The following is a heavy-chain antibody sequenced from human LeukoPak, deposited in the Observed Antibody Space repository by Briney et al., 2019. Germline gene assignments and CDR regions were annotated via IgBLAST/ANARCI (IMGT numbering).Heavy chain of an antibody. CDR3: ARDREGQHYNWFDP. D-gene: IGHD6-13*01. V-gene: IGHV3-30-3*01. CDR1: GFTFSSYA. J-gene: IGHJ5*02. CDR2: ISFDGSNK. Sequence: GGSLRLSCAASGFTFSSYAMHWVRQAPGKGLEWVAVISFDGSNKYYADSVKGRFTISRDNSKNTLYLQINSLRADDTAVYFCARDREGQHYNWFDPRGQGTLVTVSS.